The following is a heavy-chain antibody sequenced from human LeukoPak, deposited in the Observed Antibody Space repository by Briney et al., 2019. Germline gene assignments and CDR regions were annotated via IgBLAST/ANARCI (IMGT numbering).Heavy chain of an antibody. CDR1: GFTFSSYW. CDR3: ARAPSEIGGYYPEYFRH. Sequence: GGSLRLSCAASGFTFSSYWMHWVRQAPGKGLVWVSRIKSDGSTNYADSVKGRFTISRDNAKNTLSLQMNSLRAEDTVVCYCARAPSEIGGYYPEYFRHWGQGTLVTVSS. V-gene: IGHV3-74*01. J-gene: IGHJ1*01. CDR2: IKSDGST. D-gene: IGHD3-22*01.